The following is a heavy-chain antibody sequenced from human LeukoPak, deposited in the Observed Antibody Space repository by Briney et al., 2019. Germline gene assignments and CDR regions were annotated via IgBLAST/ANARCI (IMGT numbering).Heavy chain of an antibody. CDR3: ARESYWYYYNSSGSRDDFDI. CDR1: GGSISSYY. D-gene: IGHD3-22*01. CDR2: IYYSGST. V-gene: IGHV4-59*01. J-gene: IGHJ3*02. Sequence: PSETLSLTCTVSGGSISSYYWSWIRQPPGKGLEWIGYIYYSGSTNYNPSLKSRVTISVDTSKNQFSLKLSSVTAADTAVYYCARESYWYYYNSSGSRDDFDIWGQGTMVTVSS.